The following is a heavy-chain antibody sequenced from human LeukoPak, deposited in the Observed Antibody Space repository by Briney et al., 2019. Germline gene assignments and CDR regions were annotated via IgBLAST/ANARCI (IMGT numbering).Heavy chain of an antibody. Sequence: PSETLSLTCAVYGGSFSGYYWSWIRQPPGKGLEWIGEINHSGSTNYNPSLKSRVTISVDTSKNQFSLKLSSVTAADTAVYYCARGVSSWYAAFDIWGQGTMVTVSS. CDR2: INHSGST. CDR3: ARGVSSWYAAFDI. CDR1: GGSFSGYY. J-gene: IGHJ3*02. D-gene: IGHD6-13*01. V-gene: IGHV4-34*01.